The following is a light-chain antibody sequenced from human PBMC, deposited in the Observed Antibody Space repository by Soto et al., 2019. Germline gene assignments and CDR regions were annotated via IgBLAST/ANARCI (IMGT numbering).Light chain of an antibody. V-gene: IGKV3-20*01. CDR2: GAS. CDR3: QQYGSSPFT. J-gene: IGKJ3*01. Sequence: EIVLTQSPGTLSLSPGERATLSCRASQSVSSSYLAWYQQKPGQAPRLLIYGASSRATGIPDRFSGSGSGTDFTLTISILEPEDFAVYYCQQYGSSPFTFGPGTKGDIK. CDR1: QSVSSSY.